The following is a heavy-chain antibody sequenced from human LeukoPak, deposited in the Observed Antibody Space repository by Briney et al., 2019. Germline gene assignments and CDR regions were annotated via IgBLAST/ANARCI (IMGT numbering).Heavy chain of an antibody. CDR2: VKQDGSEK. CDR1: GFTFSSYW. CDR3: ARDLSSGFQVDY. J-gene: IGHJ4*02. D-gene: IGHD6-19*01. V-gene: IGHV3-7*01. Sequence: GGSLRLSCAASGFTFSSYWMSWVRQAPGKGLEWVASVKQDGSEKYYVDSVKGRFTISRDNAKNSLYLQMNSLRAEDTAVYYCARDLSSGFQVDYWGQGTLVTVSS.